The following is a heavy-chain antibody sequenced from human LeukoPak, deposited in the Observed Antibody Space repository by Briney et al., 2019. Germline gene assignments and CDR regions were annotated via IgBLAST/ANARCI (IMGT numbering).Heavy chain of an antibody. V-gene: IGHV1-69*04. CDR3: ARGGIAVAPEGY. CDR1: GGTFSSYA. Sequence: SVKVSCKASGGTFSSYAISWVRQAPGQGLEWMGRIIPILGIANYAQKFQGRVTITADKSTSTAYMELSSLRSEDTAVYYCARGGIAVAPEGYWGQGTLVTVSS. D-gene: IGHD6-19*01. CDR2: IIPILGIA. J-gene: IGHJ4*02.